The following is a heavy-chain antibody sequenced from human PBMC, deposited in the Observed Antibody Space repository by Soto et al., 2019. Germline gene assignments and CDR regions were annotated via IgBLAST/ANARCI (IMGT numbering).Heavy chain of an antibody. J-gene: IGHJ5*02. CDR3: ARHWVAYNWFDP. CDR2: IYNSGST. CDR1: GGSISSGDYS. D-gene: IGHD2-15*01. Sequence: PSETLSLTCTFSGGSISSGDYSWSWVRQSPGKGLEWIGRIYNSGSTYYNPSLKSRVTISVDTSKNQFSLKLSSVTAADTAVYYCARHWVAYNWFDPWGQGTLVTVS. V-gene: IGHV4-39*01.